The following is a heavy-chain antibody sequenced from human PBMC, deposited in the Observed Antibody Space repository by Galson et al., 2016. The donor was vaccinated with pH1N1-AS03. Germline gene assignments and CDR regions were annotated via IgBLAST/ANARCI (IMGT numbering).Heavy chain of an antibody. D-gene: IGHD3-3*01. Sequence: SLRLSCAASGFNFASYSMNWVRQAPGKGLEWVSYINSRSSSILYGDSVKGRFTISRDNAKNSLYLQMIALGDDDTAVYYCTRLTGSGPWGQGTRVTVSS. CDR3: TRLTGSGP. J-gene: IGHJ5*02. V-gene: IGHV3-48*02. CDR2: INSRSSSI. CDR1: GFNFASYS.